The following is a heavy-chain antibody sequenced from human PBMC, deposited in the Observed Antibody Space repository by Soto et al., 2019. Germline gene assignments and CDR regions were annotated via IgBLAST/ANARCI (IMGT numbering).Heavy chain of an antibody. CDR3: ARQIYDSDTGPNFQYYFDS. CDR2: IDPSDSQT. Sequence: GESLKISCKGSGYSFAGYWITWVRQKPGKGLEWMGRIDPSDSQTYYSPSFRGHVTVPVTKSITTVFLQWSSLRASDTAMYYCARQIYDSDTGPNFQYYFDSWGQGTPVTVSS. V-gene: IGHV5-10-1*01. CDR1: GYSFAGYW. J-gene: IGHJ4*02. D-gene: IGHD3-22*01.